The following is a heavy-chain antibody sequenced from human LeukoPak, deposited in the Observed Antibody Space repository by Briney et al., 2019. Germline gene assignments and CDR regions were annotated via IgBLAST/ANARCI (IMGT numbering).Heavy chain of an antibody. CDR2: ISYDGSNK. Sequence: GGSLRLSCAASGFTFSSYGMHWVRQAPGKGLEGVSVISYDGSNKYYADSVKGRFTISRDNSKNTLYLQMNSLRAEDTAVYYCAKVRLPLGYCSSTSCYGDYYYGMDVWGQGTTVTVSS. D-gene: IGHD2-2*01. V-gene: IGHV3-30*18. CDR1: GFTFSSYG. CDR3: AKVRLPLGYCSSTSCYGDYYYGMDV. J-gene: IGHJ6*02.